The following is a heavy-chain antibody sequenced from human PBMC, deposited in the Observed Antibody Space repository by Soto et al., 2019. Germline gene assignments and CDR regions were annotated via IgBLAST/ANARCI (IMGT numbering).Heavy chain of an antibody. CDR2: ISAYNGNT. CDR3: ARNYYDSSGYYPYYFDY. J-gene: IGHJ4*02. Sequence: ASVKVSCKASGYTFTDYGISCVRQAPGQELEWMGWISAYNGNTNYAQMLQGRVTMTTDTSTSTAYMELRRLRCDNTAVYYCARNYYDSSGYYPYYFDYWGQGTLVTVSS. D-gene: IGHD3-22*01. V-gene: IGHV1-18*01. CDR1: GYTFTDYG.